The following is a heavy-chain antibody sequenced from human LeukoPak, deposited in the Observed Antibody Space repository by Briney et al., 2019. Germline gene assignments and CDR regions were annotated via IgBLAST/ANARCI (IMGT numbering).Heavy chain of an antibody. CDR2: INHSGST. Sequence: SSETLSLTCAVYGGSFSGYYWSWIRQPPGKGLEWIGEINHSGSTNYNPSLKSRVTISVDTSKNQFSLKLSSVTAADTAVYYCARVSSLYYYYMDVWGKGTTVTVSS. J-gene: IGHJ6*03. CDR1: GGSFSGYY. CDR3: ARVSSLYYYYMDV. V-gene: IGHV4-34*01.